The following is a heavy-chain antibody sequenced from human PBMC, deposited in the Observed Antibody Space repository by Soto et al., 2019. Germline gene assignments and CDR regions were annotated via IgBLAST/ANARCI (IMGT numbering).Heavy chain of an antibody. CDR1: GFTFSSYA. CDR3: ARGPSSSSSPAVAGRIDY. Sequence: QVQLVESGGGVVQPGRSLRLSCAASGFTFSSYAMHWVRQAPGKGLEWVAVIWYDGSNKYYADSVKGRFTISRDNSKNTLYLQMNSLRAEDTAVYYCARGPSSSSSPAVAGRIDYWGQGTLVTVSS. CDR2: IWYDGSNK. D-gene: IGHD6-19*01. V-gene: IGHV3-33*08. J-gene: IGHJ4*02.